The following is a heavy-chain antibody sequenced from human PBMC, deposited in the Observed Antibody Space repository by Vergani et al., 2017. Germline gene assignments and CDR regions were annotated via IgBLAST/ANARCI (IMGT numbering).Heavy chain of an antibody. D-gene: IGHD1-26*01. CDR3: AKSFRGGASNYYGMDV. CDR1: GFTFDDYA. CDR2: ISGDGGST. Sequence: EVQLVESGGGVVQPGGSLRLSCAASGFTFDDYAMHWVRQAPGKGLEWVSLISGDGGSTYYADSVKGRFTISRDNSKNSLYLQMNSLRTEDTALYYCAKSFRGGASNYYGMDVWGQGTTVTVSS. V-gene: IGHV3-43*02. J-gene: IGHJ6*02.